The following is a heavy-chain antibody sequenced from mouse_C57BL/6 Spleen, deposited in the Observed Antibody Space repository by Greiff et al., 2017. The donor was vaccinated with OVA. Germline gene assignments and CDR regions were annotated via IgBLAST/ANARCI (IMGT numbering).Heavy chain of an antibody. CDR2: IDPSDSYT. V-gene: IGHV1-69*01. D-gene: IGHD2-1*01. CDR1: GYTFTSYW. J-gene: IGHJ2*01. Sequence: VQLQQPGAELVMPGASVKLSCKASGYTFTSYWMHWVKQRPGQGLEWIGEIDPSDSYTNYNQKFKGKSTLTVDKSSSTAYMQLSSLTSEDSAVYYGARSRIYGNFAPFDYWGQGTTLTVSS. CDR3: ARSRIYGNFAPFDY.